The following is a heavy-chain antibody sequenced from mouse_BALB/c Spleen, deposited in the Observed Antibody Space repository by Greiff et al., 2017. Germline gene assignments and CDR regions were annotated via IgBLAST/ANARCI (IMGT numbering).Heavy chain of an antibody. J-gene: IGHJ3*01. CDR3: TRDDSDWFAY. CDR2: ISNGGGST. D-gene: IGHD2-13*01. Sequence: EVKLMESGGGLVQPGGSLKLSCAASGFTFSSYTMSWVRQTPEKRLEWVAYISNGGGSTYYPDSVKGRFTISRDNAKNTLYLQMSSLKSEDTAMYYCTRDDSDWFAYWGQGTLVTVSA. V-gene: IGHV5-12-2*01. CDR1: GFTFSSYT.